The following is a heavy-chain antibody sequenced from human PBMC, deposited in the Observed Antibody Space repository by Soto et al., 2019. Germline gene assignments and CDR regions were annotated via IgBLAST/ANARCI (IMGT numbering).Heavy chain of an antibody. Sequence: PGGSLRLSCAASGFTFSTHWMTWVRQTPGKGLEWVANIKQDGSQKWYGDSMKGRFTISRDNAKNSLYLQMNSLRAEDTAVYYCARGDYHDSSGPFSDAFDVWGQGTMVTVSS. CDR3: ARGDYHDSSGPFSDAFDV. CDR1: GFTFSTHW. CDR2: IKQDGSQK. V-gene: IGHV3-7*04. J-gene: IGHJ3*01. D-gene: IGHD3-22*01.